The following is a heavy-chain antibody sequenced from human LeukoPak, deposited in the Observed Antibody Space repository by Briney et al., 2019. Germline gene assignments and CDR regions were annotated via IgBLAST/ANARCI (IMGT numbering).Heavy chain of an antibody. CDR2: IIPIFGTA. J-gene: IGHJ4*02. D-gene: IGHD1-26*01. V-gene: IGHV1-69*01. CDR1: GGTFSSYA. Sequence: SVKVSCKASGGTFSSYAISWVRQAPGQGLEWMGGIIPIFGTANYAQKFQGRVTITADESTSTAYIEVSSLESEDTAVYYCARGAKSGSYRNFDYWGQGTVVTVSP. CDR3: ARGAKSGSYRNFDY.